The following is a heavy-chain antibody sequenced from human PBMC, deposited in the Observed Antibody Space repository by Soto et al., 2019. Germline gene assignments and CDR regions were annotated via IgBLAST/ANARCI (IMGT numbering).Heavy chain of an antibody. Sequence: ASVKVSCKASGFTFSAYYIYWVRQAPGQGLEWIGWINPNSGNTGYAQKFQGRVTMTRNTSISTAYMELSSLRSEDTAVYYCARVGYDFWSGYFIYYYYYYMDVWGKGTTVTVSS. CDR3: ARVGYDFWSGYFIYYYYYYMDV. CDR1: GFTFSAYY. V-gene: IGHV1-8*02. CDR2: INPNSGNT. J-gene: IGHJ6*03. D-gene: IGHD3-3*01.